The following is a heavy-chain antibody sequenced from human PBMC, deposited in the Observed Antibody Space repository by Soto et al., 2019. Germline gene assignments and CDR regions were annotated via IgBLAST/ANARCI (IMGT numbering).Heavy chain of an antibody. J-gene: IGHJ6*02. V-gene: IGHV1-69*02. CDR1: GGTFSSYT. D-gene: IGHD5-12*01. CDR2: IIPILGIA. CDR3: AGSATLDYYYGMDV. Sequence: QVQLVQSGAEVKKPGSSVKVSCKASGGTFSSYTISRVRQAPGQGLEWMGRIIPILGIANYAQKFQGRVTITADKSTSTAYMELSSLRSEDTAVYYCAGSATLDYYYGMDVWGQGTTVTVSS.